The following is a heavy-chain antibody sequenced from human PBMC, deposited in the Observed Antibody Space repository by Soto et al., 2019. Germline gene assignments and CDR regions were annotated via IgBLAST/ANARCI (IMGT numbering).Heavy chain of an antibody. CDR1: GGSFSGYY. V-gene: IGHV4-34*01. CDR3: ARQKLYYDFWSGYPSHYYYGMDV. D-gene: IGHD3-3*01. CDR2: INHSGST. Sequence: SETLSLTCAVYGGSFSGYYWSWIRQPPGKGLEWIGKINHSGSTNYNPSLKSRVTISVDTSKNQFSLKLSSVTAADTAVYYCARQKLYYDFWSGYPSHYYYGMDVWGQGTTVTVSS. J-gene: IGHJ6*02.